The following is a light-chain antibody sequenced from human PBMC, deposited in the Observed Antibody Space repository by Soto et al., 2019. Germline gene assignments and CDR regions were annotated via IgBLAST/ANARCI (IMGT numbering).Light chain of an antibody. J-gene: IGLJ2*01. CDR3: CSYTGSYSLV. V-gene: IGLV2-11*01. CDR1: SIDIGAYDF. Sequence: QSALTQPRSVSGSPGQSVTISCTGTSIDIGAYDFVSWHQHHPGKAPKVIIYDVTKRPSGVPDRFSGSKSGNTASLTISGLQAEDEADYHCCSYTGSYSLVFGGGTKVTVL. CDR2: DVT.